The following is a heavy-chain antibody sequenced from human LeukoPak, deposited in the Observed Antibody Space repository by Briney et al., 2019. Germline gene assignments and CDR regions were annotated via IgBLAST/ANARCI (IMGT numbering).Heavy chain of an antibody. CDR3: ARGLPGFGDILTGYGY. J-gene: IGHJ4*02. Sequence: SETLSLTCAVYGVSFSGYYWSWLRQPPGKGLEGLGEINHSGSTNYNPSLKSRVTISVDTSKNQFSLKLSSVTAADTAVYYCARGLPGFGDILTGYGYWGQGALVTVSS. CDR2: INHSGST. D-gene: IGHD3-9*01. V-gene: IGHV4-34*01. CDR1: GVSFSGYY.